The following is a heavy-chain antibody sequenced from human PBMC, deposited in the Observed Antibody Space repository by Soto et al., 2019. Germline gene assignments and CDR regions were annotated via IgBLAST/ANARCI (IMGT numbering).Heavy chain of an antibody. Sequence: SETLSLTCTVSGCSISSYYWSWIRQPPGKGLEWIGYIYYSGSTNYNPSLKSRVTISVDTSKNQFSLKLSSVTAADTAVYYCARDDYSNQRFDYWGQGTLVNVSS. D-gene: IGHD4-4*01. CDR2: IYYSGST. CDR3: ARDDYSNQRFDY. CDR1: GCSISSYY. V-gene: IGHV4-59*01. J-gene: IGHJ4*02.